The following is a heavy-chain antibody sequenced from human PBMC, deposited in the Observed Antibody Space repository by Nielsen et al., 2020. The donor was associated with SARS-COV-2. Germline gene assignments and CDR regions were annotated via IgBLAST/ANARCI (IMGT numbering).Heavy chain of an antibody. CDR3: ARHRAIFGVPIFDY. CDR1: GFTFSDYY. V-gene: IGHV3-11*01. D-gene: IGHD3-3*01. CDR2: ISSNSGTTI. Sequence: GESLKISCAASGFTFSDYYMSWIRQAPGKGLEWVSDISSNSGTTIYYADSVKGRFTISRDNAKNSLFLQMNSLRAEDTAVYYCARHRAIFGVPIFDYWGHGTLVTVSS. J-gene: IGHJ4*01.